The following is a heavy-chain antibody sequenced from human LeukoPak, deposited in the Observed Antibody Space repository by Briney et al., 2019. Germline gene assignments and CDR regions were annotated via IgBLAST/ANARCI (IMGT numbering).Heavy chain of an antibody. J-gene: IGHJ5*02. CDR2: IYTSGST. CDR1: GGSISSGSYY. CDR3: ARQKVAARGPMNALLNWFDP. D-gene: IGHD6-6*01. V-gene: IGHV4-61*02. Sequence: TLSLTCTVSGGSISSGSYYWSWIRQPAGEGLEWIGRIYTSGSTNYNPSLKSRVTISVDTSKNQFSLKLSSVTAADTAVYYCARQKVAARGPMNALLNWFDPWGQGTLVTVSS.